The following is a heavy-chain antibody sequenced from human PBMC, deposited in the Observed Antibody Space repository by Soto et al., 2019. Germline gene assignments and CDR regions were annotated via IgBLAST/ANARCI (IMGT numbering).Heavy chain of an antibody. D-gene: IGHD6-19*01. V-gene: IGHV1-18*01. CDR3: ARDRSVAVAGPGWFDP. J-gene: IGHJ5*02. CDR1: GYTFTSYG. Sequence: ASVKVSCKASGYTFTSYGISWVRQAPGQGLEWMGWISAYNGNTNYAQKLQGRVTMTRDTSTSTAYMELSSLRSEDTAVYYCARDRSVAVAGPGWFDPWGQGTLVTVSS. CDR2: ISAYNGNT.